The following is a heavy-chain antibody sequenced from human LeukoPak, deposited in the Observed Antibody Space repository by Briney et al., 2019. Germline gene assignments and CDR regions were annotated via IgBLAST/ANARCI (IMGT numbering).Heavy chain of an antibody. CDR3: AKSQGWLHQRGVLDY. CDR1: GFTFSNTW. Sequence: QTGGSLRLSCAASGFTFSNTWMSWVRQAPGKGLEWVANIKQDGSEKYYVDSVKGRFTISRDNAKNSLYLQMNSLRAEDTAVYHCAKSQGWLHQRGVLDYWGQGTLVTVSS. D-gene: IGHD5-12*01. V-gene: IGHV3-7*02. J-gene: IGHJ4*02. CDR2: IKQDGSEK.